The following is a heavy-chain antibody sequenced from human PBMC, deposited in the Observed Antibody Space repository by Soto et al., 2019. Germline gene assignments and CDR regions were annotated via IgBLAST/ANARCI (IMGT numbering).Heavy chain of an antibody. Sequence: PSETLSLTCAVSGGYISGGYYSWSWIRQPPGKGLEWIGFIYNSGSTYYNSSLKSRVTISVDRSKNHFFLNLSSVTAADTAVYYCARDYYYDSSGHPGAYYYGMDVWGQGTTVTVSS. CDR1: GGYISGGYYS. CDR2: IYNSGST. D-gene: IGHD3-22*01. V-gene: IGHV4-30-2*01. CDR3: ARDYYYDSSGHPGAYYYGMDV. J-gene: IGHJ6*02.